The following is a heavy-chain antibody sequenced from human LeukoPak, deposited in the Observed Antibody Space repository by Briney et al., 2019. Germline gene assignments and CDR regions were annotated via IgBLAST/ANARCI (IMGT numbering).Heavy chain of an antibody. CDR2: LSGSGITT. CDR3: AKGIYSSGWSYFDY. Sequence: GGSLRLSCAASGFTFSNSAMSWVRQAPGKGLEWVSTLSGSGITTYYADSVKGRFTIARDNSKNTLYLQMNTLRAEDSALYYCAKGIYSSGWSYFDYWGHGTLVTVSS. J-gene: IGHJ4*01. CDR1: GFTFSNSA. V-gene: IGHV3-23*01. D-gene: IGHD6-19*01.